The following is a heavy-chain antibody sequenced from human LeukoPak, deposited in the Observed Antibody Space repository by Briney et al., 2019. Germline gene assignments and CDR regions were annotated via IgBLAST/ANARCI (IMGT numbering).Heavy chain of an antibody. V-gene: IGHV3-73*01. CDR2: VRTKTDSYAT. D-gene: IGHD3-10*01. J-gene: IGHJ4*02. CDR1: GFSFSDSA. Sequence: PGGSLRLSCAASGFSFSDSAMHWVRQASGKGLEWVAHVRTKTDSYATTYSASVQGRFTISRDDSKNTAYLQMNSLKSEDTAVYYCTTREDKYGLHYWGQGTLVTVSS. CDR3: TTREDKYGLHY.